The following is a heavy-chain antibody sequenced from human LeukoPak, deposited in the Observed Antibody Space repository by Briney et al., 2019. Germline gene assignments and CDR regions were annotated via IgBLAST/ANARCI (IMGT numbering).Heavy chain of an antibody. CDR2: IKSKTDGGTT. CDR1: GFTFSNAW. J-gene: IGHJ4*02. V-gene: IGHV3-15*07. D-gene: IGHD6-19*01. CDR3: TTPKTDSSGWSGDY. Sequence: PGGSLRLSCAASGFTFSNAWMNWVRQAPGKGLEWVGRIKSKTDGGTTDYAAPVKGRFTISRDDSKNTLYPQMNSLKTEDTAVYYCTTPKTDSSGWSGDYWGQGTLVTVSS.